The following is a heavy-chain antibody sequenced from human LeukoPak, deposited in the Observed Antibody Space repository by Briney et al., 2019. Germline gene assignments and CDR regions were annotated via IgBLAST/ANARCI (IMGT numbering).Heavy chain of an antibody. CDR3: ARDRRGRRYYDILTGYYYFDY. V-gene: IGHV3-48*04. D-gene: IGHD3-9*01. J-gene: IGHJ4*02. Sequence: GGSLRLSCAASGFTFSSYWMSWVRQAPGKGLEWVSYISSSSSTIYYADSVKGRFTISRDNAKNSLYLQMNSLRAEDTAVYYCARDRRGRRYYDILTGYYYFDYWGQGTLVTVSS. CDR2: ISSSSSTI. CDR1: GFTFSSYW.